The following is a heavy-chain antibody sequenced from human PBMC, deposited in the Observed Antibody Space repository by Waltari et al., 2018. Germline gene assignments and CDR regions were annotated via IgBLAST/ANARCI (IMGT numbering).Heavy chain of an antibody. CDR1: GFSLSTSGVG. Sequence: QITLKESGPTLVKTTQTLTLTCTFSGFSLSTSGVGVGWIRQPPGKALEWLALIYWDDDKRYSPSLKSRLTITKDTSKNQVVLTMTNMDPVDTATYYCAHTGGSNRHFQHWGQGTLVTVSS. CDR2: IYWDDDK. V-gene: IGHV2-5*02. D-gene: IGHD1-26*01. CDR3: AHTGGSNRHFQH. J-gene: IGHJ1*01.